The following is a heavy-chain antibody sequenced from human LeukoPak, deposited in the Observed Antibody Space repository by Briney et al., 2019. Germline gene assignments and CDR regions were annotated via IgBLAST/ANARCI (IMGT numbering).Heavy chain of an antibody. V-gene: IGHV4-4*02. D-gene: IGHD3-16*01. CDR3: ARDPGEGSYFDY. J-gene: IGHJ4*02. CDR2: IYHSGST. CDR1: GFTFSRNGM. Sequence: GSLRLSCAASGFTFSRNGMTWVRQPPGKGLEWIGEIYHSGSTNYNPSLKSRVTISVDKSKNQFSLKLSSVTAADTAVYYCARDPGEGSYFDYWGQGTLVTVSS.